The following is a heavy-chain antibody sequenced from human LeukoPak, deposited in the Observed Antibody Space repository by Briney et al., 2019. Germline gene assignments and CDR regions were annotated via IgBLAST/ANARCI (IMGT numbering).Heavy chain of an antibody. CDR1: GGSISSGGYY. D-gene: IGHD6-19*01. CDR2: IYYSGST. V-gene: IGHV4-31*03. Sequence: SETLSLTCTVSGGSISSGGYYWSWIRQHPGKGLEWIGYIYYSGSTYYNPSLKSRVTISVDTSKNQFSLKLSSVTAADTAVYYCARGYSSGWHYFDYWGQGTLVTVSS. J-gene: IGHJ4*02. CDR3: ARGYSSGWHYFDY.